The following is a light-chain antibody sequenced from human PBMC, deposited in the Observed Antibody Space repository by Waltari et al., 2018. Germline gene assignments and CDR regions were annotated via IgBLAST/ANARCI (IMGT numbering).Light chain of an antibody. V-gene: IGKV3-11*01. Sequence: MTQSPATLSVSPGDRATLSCRASQSISTYLAWYQQKPGQTPRLLIYDASKRATGIPARFRGSGSGTDFTLTISSLEPEDFAVYYCHHRNNWPPGTFGQGTKVEVE. CDR1: QSISTY. J-gene: IGKJ1*01. CDR2: DAS. CDR3: HHRNNWPPGT.